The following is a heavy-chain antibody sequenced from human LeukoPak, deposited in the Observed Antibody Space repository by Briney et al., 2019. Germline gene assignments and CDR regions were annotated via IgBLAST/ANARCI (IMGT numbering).Heavy chain of an antibody. Sequence: GGSLRLSCAASGFTFSSYSMNWVRQAPGKGLEWVSAISGSGGSTYYADSVKGRFTISRDNSKNTLYLQMNSLRAEDTAVYYCAKSMRGATVTTYPFWGQGTLVTVSS. V-gene: IGHV3-23*01. J-gene: IGHJ4*02. CDR2: ISGSGGST. CDR3: AKSMRGATVTTYPF. CDR1: GFTFSSYS. D-gene: IGHD4-17*01.